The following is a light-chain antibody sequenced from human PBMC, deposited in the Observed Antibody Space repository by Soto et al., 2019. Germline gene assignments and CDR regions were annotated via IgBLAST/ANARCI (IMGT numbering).Light chain of an antibody. J-gene: IGKJ1*01. Sequence: EIVMTQSPATLSVSPGERATLSCRASQSVSSNLAWYHQKPGQAPRLLIYGSSTRATGIPARVSGSGSGTEFTLTISSLQSEDFAVYYCQQYNNWPRTFGQGTKVDIK. CDR1: QSVSSN. CDR2: GSS. CDR3: QQYNNWPRT. V-gene: IGKV3-15*01.